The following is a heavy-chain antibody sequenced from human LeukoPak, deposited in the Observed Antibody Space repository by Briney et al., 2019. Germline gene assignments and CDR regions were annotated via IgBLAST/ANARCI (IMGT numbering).Heavy chain of an antibody. J-gene: IGHJ4*02. V-gene: IGHV1-24*01. CDR1: GYTLTELS. CDR2: FDPEDGET. CDR3: ATGWVGAAFDY. Sequence: ASVKLSCNGSGYTLTELSMHWVRQAPGKGLEWKGGFDPEDGETIYAQKFQGRVTMTEDTSTDTAYMELSSLRSEDTAVYYCATGWVGAAFDYWGQGTLVTVSS. D-gene: IGHD2-15*01.